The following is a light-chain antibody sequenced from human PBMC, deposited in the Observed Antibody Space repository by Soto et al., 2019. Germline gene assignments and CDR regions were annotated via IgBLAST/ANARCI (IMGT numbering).Light chain of an antibody. CDR1: QGINSY. CDR3: QQFTSYPLT. V-gene: IGKV1-9*01. Sequence: IQLTQSPSSLSASVGDRVTITCRASQGINSYLAWYQQTPGKAPKLLIYAASTLQSGVPSRFSGSGSGTDFTRTISSLQPEDFATYYCQQFTSYPLTFGGGTKVEIK. J-gene: IGKJ4*01. CDR2: AAS.